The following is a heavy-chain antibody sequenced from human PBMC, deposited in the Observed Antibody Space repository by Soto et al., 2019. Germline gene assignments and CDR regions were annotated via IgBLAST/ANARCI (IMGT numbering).Heavy chain of an antibody. D-gene: IGHD3-22*01. CDR1: GGSISSGDYY. Sequence: SETLSLTCTVSGGSISSGDYYWSWIRQPPGKGLEWIGYIYYSGSTYYSPSLKSRVTISVDTSKNQFSLKLSSVTAADTAVYYCARGTRVTMIVVVPPDYWGQGTLVTVSS. CDR2: IYYSGST. CDR3: ARGTRVTMIVVVPPDY. V-gene: IGHV4-30-4*01. J-gene: IGHJ4*02.